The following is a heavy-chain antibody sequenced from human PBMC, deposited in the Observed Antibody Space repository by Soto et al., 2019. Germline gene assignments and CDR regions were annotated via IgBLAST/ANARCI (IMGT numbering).Heavy chain of an antibody. V-gene: IGHV3-74*01. CDR3: AKARAAAWHDY. J-gene: IGHJ4*02. Sequence: VGPLRLAWAACGGTFSRYWMRWIRQAPGKGLVWVSRINSDESSTSYADSVKGRFTISRDNAKNTLYLQMNSLRAEDTAVYYCAKARAAAWHDYWGPGTLVTVSS. D-gene: IGHD6-13*01. CDR1: GGTFSRYW. CDR2: INSDESST.